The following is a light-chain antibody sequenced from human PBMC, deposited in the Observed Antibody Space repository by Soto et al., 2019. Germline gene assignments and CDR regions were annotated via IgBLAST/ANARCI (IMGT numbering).Light chain of an antibody. CDR1: QDISNS. V-gene: IGKV1-8*01. J-gene: IGKJ1*01. CDR2: AAS. Sequence: AIRMTQSPSSLSASTGDRVTITCRASQDISNSLVWYQQKPGKAPKVLIHAASTLQSGVSSRFSGSGSGTDFTLTISRLQSEDFATYYCQQYSSYPWTFGQGTQV. CDR3: QQYSSYPWT.